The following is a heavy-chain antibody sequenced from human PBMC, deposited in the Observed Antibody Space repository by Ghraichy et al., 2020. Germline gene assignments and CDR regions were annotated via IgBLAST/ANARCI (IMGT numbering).Heavy chain of an antibody. CDR1: GFTFSSHW. D-gene: IGHD7-27*01. CDR2: IKVDGSEK. V-gene: IGHV3-7*03. J-gene: IGHJ4*02. Sequence: GGSLRLSCAASGFTFSSHWMSWVRQAPGKGLEWVANIKVDGSEKYYVDSVKGRFTISRDNAKNSLYLQMESLRAEDTALYYCARDLNWGSMDYWGQGTLVTVSS. CDR3: ARDLNWGSMDY.